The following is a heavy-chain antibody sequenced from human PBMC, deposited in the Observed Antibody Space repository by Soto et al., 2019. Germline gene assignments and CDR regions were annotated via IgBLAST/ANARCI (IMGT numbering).Heavy chain of an antibody. CDR1: GYSFTSYW. D-gene: IGHD3-10*01. CDR3: ARSSPGITTDSFDI. Sequence: PGESLKISCXGSGYSFTSYWITWVRQMPGKGLEWMGRIDPSDSYTNYSPSFRGHVTISADMSISTAYLQWSSLKASDTAMYYCARSSPGITTDSFDIWGQGTMVTVSS. J-gene: IGHJ3*02. CDR2: IDPSDSYT. V-gene: IGHV5-10-1*01.